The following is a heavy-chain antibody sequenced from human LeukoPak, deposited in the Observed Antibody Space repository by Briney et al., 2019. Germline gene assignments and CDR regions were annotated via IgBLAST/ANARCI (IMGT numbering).Heavy chain of an antibody. V-gene: IGHV1-69*13. CDR3: ARVRYSSSWSFDY. CDR1: GGTFSSYA. CDR2: IIPIFGTA. J-gene: IGHJ4*02. Sequence: SVKVSCKASGGTFSSYAISWVRQAPGQGLEWMGGIIPIFGTANYAQKFQGRVTITADESTSTAYMELRSLTSEDTDVYYCARVRYSSSWSFDYWGQGSLVTVSS. D-gene: IGHD6-13*01.